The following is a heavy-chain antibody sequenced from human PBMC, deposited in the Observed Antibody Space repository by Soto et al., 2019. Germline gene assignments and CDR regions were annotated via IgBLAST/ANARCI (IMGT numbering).Heavy chain of an antibody. J-gene: IGHJ4*02. V-gene: IGHV3-48*01. CDR1: GFSFSSYT. D-gene: IGHD2-15*01. Sequence: EVQLVESGGGLVQPGGSLRLSCVVSGFSFSSYTRNWVRQAPGKGLEWVSDISRSSSTISYADSVKGRFTISRDNAKNSLFLQMTSLRAEDTAVYYCVRDREYCSGVRCYETGSDCWGQGALVAVSS. CDR2: ISRSSSTI. CDR3: VRDREYCSGVRCYETGSDC.